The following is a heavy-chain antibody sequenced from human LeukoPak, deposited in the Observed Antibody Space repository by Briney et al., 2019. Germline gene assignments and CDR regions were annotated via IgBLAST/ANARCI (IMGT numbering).Heavy chain of an antibody. Sequence: SETLSLTCTVSGGSISSSSYYWGWIRQPPGKGLEWIGEINHSGSTNYNPSLKSRVTISVDTSKNQFSLKLSSVTAADTAVYYCARCYGDYDDWFDPWGQGTLVTVSS. CDR1: GGSISSSSYY. J-gene: IGHJ5*02. CDR3: ARCYGDYDDWFDP. D-gene: IGHD4-17*01. CDR2: INHSGST. V-gene: IGHV4-39*07.